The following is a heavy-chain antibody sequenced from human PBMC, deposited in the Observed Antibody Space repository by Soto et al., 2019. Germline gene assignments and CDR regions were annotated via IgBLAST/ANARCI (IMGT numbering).Heavy chain of an antibody. CDR1: GYTFTSYG. CDR2: ISAYNGNT. Sequence: ASVKVSCKASGYTFTSYGISWVRQAPGKGLEWMGWISAYNGNTNYAQKLQGRVTMTTDTSTSTAYMVLMSLRSDDTAVYYFSRDHIAYSSTYYFDYCGQGTLVTVSS. J-gene: IGHJ4*02. V-gene: IGHV1-18*01. CDR3: SRDHIAYSSTYYFDY. D-gene: IGHD6-6*01.